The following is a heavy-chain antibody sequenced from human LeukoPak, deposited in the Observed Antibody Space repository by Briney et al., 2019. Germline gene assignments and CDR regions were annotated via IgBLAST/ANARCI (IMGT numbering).Heavy chain of an antibody. V-gene: IGHV3-23*01. CDR2: ISDSGNT. CDR3: AKGFVYYGSGSYNTFDY. J-gene: IGHJ4*02. D-gene: IGHD3-10*01. Sequence: GGSLRLSCAASGFTLSSYAMSWVRQAPGKGLEWVSAISDSGNTYHADSMKGRFTISRDNSKNTLYLQMNSLRAEDTAVYYCAKGFVYYGSGSYNTFDYWGQGTLVTVSS. CDR1: GFTLSSYA.